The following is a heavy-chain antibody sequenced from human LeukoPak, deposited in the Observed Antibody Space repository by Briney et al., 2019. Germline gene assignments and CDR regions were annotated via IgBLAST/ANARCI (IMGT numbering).Heavy chain of an antibody. V-gene: IGHV3-74*01. J-gene: IGHJ4*02. D-gene: IGHD4-17*01. Sequence: PGGSLRLSCAASGFTFSSYWMHWVRQAPGKGLVWVSRINSDGNRTNYADSVKGRFTISRDNAKNTLYLQMNSLRAEDTAVYYCARDGQTTELDYWGQGTLVTVSS. CDR2: INSDGNRT. CDR1: GFTFSSYW. CDR3: ARDGQTTELDY.